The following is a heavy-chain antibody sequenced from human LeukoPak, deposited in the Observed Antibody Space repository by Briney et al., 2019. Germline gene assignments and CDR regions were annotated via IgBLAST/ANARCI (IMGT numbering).Heavy chain of an antibody. J-gene: IGHJ5*02. CDR1: GGTFSSYA. CDR2: IIPIFGTA. CDR3: ARGVLEYQLLAWFDP. D-gene: IGHD2-2*01. V-gene: IGHV1-69*13. Sequence: SVKVSCKASGGTFSSYAISWVRQAPGQGLEWMGGIIPIFGTANYAQKFQGRVTITADESTSTAYMELSSLRSEDTAVYYCARGVLEYQLLAWFDPWGQGTLVTVSS.